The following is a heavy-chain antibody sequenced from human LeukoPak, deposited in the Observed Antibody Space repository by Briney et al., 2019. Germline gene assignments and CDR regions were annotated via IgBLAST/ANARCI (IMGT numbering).Heavy chain of an antibody. D-gene: IGHD6-13*01. CDR3: ARDRGSRWFGPIDY. CDR2: IWNDGSNT. V-gene: IGHV3-33*01. Sequence: PGRSLRLSCAASGFTFSSHGMHWVRQAPGKGLEWVAVIWNDGSNTYHADSVKGRFTISRDNSKNTLYLQMNILRAEDTAVYYCARDRGSRWFGPIDYWGQGTLVTVSS. J-gene: IGHJ4*02. CDR1: GFTFSSHG.